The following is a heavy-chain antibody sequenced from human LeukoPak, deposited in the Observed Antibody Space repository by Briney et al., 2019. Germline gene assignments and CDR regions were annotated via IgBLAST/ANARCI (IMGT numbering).Heavy chain of an antibody. CDR2: IYTSGST. CDR1: GGSTSSYY. Sequence: PSETLSLTCTVSGGSTSSYYWSWIRQPAGKGLEWLGRIYTSGSTNYNPSLKSRVTMSVDTSKNQFSLKLSSVTAADTAVYYCAREKPLISGSYGSDYFDYWGQGTLVTVSS. CDR3: AREKPLISGSYGSDYFDY. D-gene: IGHD1-26*01. V-gene: IGHV4-4*07. J-gene: IGHJ4*02.